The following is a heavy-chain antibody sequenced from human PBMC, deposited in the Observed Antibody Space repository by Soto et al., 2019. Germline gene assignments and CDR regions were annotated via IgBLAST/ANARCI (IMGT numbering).Heavy chain of an antibody. D-gene: IGHD3-22*01. V-gene: IGHV1-2*04. CDR3: ARDYDSSGYYFMSGYYGMDV. J-gene: IGHJ6*02. Sequence: ASVKASSKASGYTFTGYYMHSVRQAPGQGLEWMGWINPNSGGTNYAQKFQGWVTMTRDTSISTAYMELSRLRSDDTAVYYCARDYDSSGYYFMSGYYGMDVWGRGTTVTVSS. CDR2: INPNSGGT. CDR1: GYTFTGYY.